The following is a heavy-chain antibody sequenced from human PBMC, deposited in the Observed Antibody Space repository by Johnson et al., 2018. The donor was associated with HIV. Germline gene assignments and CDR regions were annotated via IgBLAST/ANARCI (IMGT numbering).Heavy chain of an antibody. CDR3: ARVQLLADDVFNI. Sequence: VLLVESGGGVVQPGRSLRLSCAASGFTFDDYAMHWVRQAPGKGLEWVSGISWNSGSIGYADSVKGRFTISRDNSKNTLYLEMNSLRAEDTAVYYCARVQLLADDVFNIWGQGTMVTVSS. CDR2: ISWNSGSI. V-gene: IGHV3-9*01. J-gene: IGHJ3*02. D-gene: IGHD3-10*01. CDR1: GFTFDDYA.